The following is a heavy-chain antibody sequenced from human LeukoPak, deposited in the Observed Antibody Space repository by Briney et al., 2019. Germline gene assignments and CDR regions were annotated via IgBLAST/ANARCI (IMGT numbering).Heavy chain of an antibody. CDR1: GFTVSSNY. Sequence: PGGSLRLSCAASGFTVSSNYMSWVRQAPGKGLEWVSVIYSGGSTYYADSVKGRFTISRDNSKNTLYLQMNSLRAEDTAVYYCARGDTTGFWSGYYWNYWGQGNLVTVSS. CDR2: IYSGGST. V-gene: IGHV3-66*02. D-gene: IGHD3-3*01. J-gene: IGHJ4*02. CDR3: ARGDTTGFWSGYYWNY.